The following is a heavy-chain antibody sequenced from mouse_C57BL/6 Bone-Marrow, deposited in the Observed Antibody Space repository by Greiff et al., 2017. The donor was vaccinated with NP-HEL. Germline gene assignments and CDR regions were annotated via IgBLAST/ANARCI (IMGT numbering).Heavy chain of an antibody. Sequence: VQLQQSGPVLVKPGASVKMSCKASGYTFTDYYMNWVKQSHGKSLEWIGVINPYNGGTSYNQKFKGKATLTVDKSSSTAYMELNSLTSEDSAVYYCARWDYDDGAWFAYWGQGTLVTVSA. V-gene: IGHV1-19*01. CDR1: GYTFTDYY. CDR2: INPYNGGT. D-gene: IGHD2-4*01. J-gene: IGHJ3*01. CDR3: ARWDYDDGAWFAY.